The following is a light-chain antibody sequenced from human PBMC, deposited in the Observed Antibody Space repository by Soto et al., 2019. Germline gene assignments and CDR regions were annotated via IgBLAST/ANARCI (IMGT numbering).Light chain of an antibody. CDR2: ADS. V-gene: IGLV3-21*02. Sequence: SYELTQPPSVAVAPGQAATITCGGYIIGSKSVHWCQQKPGQAPLLVIYADSDRPSGIPERFSGSNSGNTATLTISTVEAGDEAVYYCQVWDFVTEFGGGTKLTVL. CDR1: IIGSKS. J-gene: IGLJ3*02. CDR3: QVWDFVTE.